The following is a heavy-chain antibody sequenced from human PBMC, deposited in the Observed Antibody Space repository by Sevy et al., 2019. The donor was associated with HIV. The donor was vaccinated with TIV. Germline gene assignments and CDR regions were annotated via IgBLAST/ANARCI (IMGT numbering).Heavy chain of an antibody. J-gene: IGHJ5*02. CDR2: INSEGSST. V-gene: IGHV3-74*01. CDR3: ARAPRRYFDWSEDCAPDH. D-gene: IGHD3-9*01. CDR1: GFTFSSYW. Sequence: GGSLRLSCAASGFTFSSYWMHWVRQAPGKGLVWVSRINSEGSSTSYADSVKGRFTISRDNAKNTLYLQMNSLRAEDTAVYSCARAPRRYFDWSEDCAPDHWGQGTLVTVSS.